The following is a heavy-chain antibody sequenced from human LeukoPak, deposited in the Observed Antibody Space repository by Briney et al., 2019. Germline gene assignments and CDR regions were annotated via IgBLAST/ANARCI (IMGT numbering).Heavy chain of an antibody. V-gene: IGHV3-33*06. CDR2: IWSDGNNK. CDR3: VKERGPFDAFDI. Sequence: PGGSLRLSCAATGFTFSTYGMHWVRQATGKGLEWVAVIWSDGNNKFYADSVKGRFTFSRDNSRNTLSLQMNSLRAEDTAVYYCVKERGPFDAFDIWGQGTMVTVSS. CDR1: GFTFSTYG. J-gene: IGHJ3*02.